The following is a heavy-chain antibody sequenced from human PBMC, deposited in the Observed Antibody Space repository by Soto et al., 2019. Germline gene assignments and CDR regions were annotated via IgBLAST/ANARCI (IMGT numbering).Heavy chain of an antibody. CDR1: GLTFSVSA. Sequence: VGSLSLSCAASGLTFSVSAMHWVRQAPGQGLEWVAVLWYGGKYKSYADSVKGRFTVSGDTSNSTLYLQMDNLRVEDTAVYYCARSNGGWYFYLWGRGNVVTVSS. D-gene: IGHD4-17*01. CDR3: ARSNGGWYFYL. J-gene: IGHJ2*01. CDR2: LWYGGKYK. V-gene: IGHV3-33*08.